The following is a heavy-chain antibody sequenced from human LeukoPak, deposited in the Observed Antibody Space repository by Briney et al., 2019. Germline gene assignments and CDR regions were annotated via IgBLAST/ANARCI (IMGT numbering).Heavy chain of an antibody. V-gene: IGHV3-15*01. D-gene: IGHD6-13*01. CDR2: IKSKTDGGTT. CDR3: TTVRPGTNYYYYMDV. CDR1: GFTFSNAW. J-gene: IGHJ6*03. Sequence: GGSLRLSCAASGFTFSNAWMSWVRQAPGKGLEWVGRIKSKTDGGTTDYAAPVKGRFTISRDDSKNTLYLQMNSLKTEDTAVYYCTTVRPGTNYYYYMDVWGKGTTVTISS.